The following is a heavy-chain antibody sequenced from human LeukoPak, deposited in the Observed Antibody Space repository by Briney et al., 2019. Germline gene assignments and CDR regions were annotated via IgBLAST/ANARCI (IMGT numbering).Heavy chain of an antibody. J-gene: IGHJ5*02. CDR3: ARERSMIVVVTLDNWFDP. D-gene: IGHD3-22*01. CDR2: INPSGGST. Sequence: ASVKVSCKASGYTFTSYYMHWVRQAPGQGLEWMGIINPSGGSTSYAQKFQGRVTMTRDTSTSTVYMELSSLRSEDTAVYYCARERSMIVVVTLDNWFDPWGQGTLVTVSS. V-gene: IGHV1-46*01. CDR1: GYTFTSYY.